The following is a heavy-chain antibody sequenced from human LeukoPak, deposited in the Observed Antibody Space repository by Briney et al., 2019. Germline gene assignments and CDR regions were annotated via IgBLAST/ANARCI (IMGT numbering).Heavy chain of an antibody. D-gene: IGHD3-22*01. CDR2: ISSSNSYI. V-gene: IGHV3-21*01. Sequence: MPGGSLRLSCAVSGFIFSSYSMNWVRQAPGKGLEWVSSISSSNSYIYYSNSVKGRFTISRENAKNSIYLQMNSLRAEDTAVYYCARDRDNYDSSGLGYWGQGTLVTVSS. J-gene: IGHJ4*02. CDR3: ARDRDNYDSSGLGY. CDR1: GFIFSSYS.